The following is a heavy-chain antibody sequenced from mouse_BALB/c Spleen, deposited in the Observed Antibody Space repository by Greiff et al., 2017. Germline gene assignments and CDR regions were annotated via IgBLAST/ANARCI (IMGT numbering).Heavy chain of an antibody. CDR2: ILPGSGST. Sequence: VQLQQSGAELMKPGASVKISCKATGYTFSSYWIEWVKQRPGHGLEWIGEILPGSGSTNYNEKFKGKATFTADTSSNTAYMQLSSLTSEDSAVYYCARGGSSYVRWFAYWGQGTLVTVSA. CDR1: GYTFSSYW. D-gene: IGHD1-1*01. J-gene: IGHJ3*01. V-gene: IGHV1-9*01. CDR3: ARGGSSYVRWFAY.